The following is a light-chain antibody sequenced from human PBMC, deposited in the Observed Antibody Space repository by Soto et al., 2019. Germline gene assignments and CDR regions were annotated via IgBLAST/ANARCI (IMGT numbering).Light chain of an antibody. CDR2: SNI. J-gene: IGLJ3*02. Sequence: QSVLTQPPSMSGAPGQRVTISCTGSSSDIGAGYDVHWYQQFPGTAPKLLIYSNINRPSGVPDRFSGSKSGTSASLAITGLQAEDEADYYCHSYDSSLGGSKGVFGGGTKVTVL. CDR3: HSYDSSLGGSKGV. V-gene: IGLV1-40*01. CDR1: SSDIGAGYD.